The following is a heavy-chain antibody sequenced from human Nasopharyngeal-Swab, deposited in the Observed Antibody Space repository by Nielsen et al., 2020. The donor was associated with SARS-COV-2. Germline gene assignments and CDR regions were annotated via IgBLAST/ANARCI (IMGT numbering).Heavy chain of an antibody. D-gene: IGHD6-13*01. CDR2: TYYRSKWYN. V-gene: IGHV6-1*01. CDR3: ARDLDSSSWYPHYFDY. Sequence: WIRQSPSRGLEWLGRTYYRSKWYNDYAVSVKSRITINPDTSKNQFSLQLNSVTPEDTAVYYCARDLDSSSWYPHYFDYWGQGTLVTVSS. J-gene: IGHJ4*02.